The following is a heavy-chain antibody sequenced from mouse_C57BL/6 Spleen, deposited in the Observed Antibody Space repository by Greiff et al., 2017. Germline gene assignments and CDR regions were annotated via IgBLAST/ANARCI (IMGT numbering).Heavy chain of an antibody. CDR3: AREEVYYGSSYLFDY. V-gene: IGHV1-82*01. D-gene: IGHD1-1*01. CDR1: GYAFSSSW. CDR2: IDPGDGDT. J-gene: IGHJ2*01. Sequence: QVQLKQSGPELVKPGASVKISCKASGYAFSSSWMNWVKQRPGKGLEWIGRIDPGDGDTNYNGKFKGKATLTADKSSSTAYMQLSSLTSEDSAVYFCAREEVYYGSSYLFDYWGQGTTLTVSS.